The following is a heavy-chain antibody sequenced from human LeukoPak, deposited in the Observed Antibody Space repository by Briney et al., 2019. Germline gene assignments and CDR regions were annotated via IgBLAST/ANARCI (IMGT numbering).Heavy chain of an antibody. V-gene: IGHV3-66*02. Sequence: GGSLRLSCAASGFIVNSYAMSWVRQDPGKGLAWVSLIYSDGVTQYADSVKGRFTISRDNSKNTPYLQMNSLRDEDTAVYFCARDRAEGKTWVEFDPWGQGTLVTVSS. CDR2: IYSDGVT. CDR3: ARDRAEGKTWVEFDP. J-gene: IGHJ5*02. CDR1: GFIVNSYA.